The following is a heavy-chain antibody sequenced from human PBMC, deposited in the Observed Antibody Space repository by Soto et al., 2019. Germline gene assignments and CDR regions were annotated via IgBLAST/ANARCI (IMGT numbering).Heavy chain of an antibody. CDR2: IYYSGST. CDR1: GGSISSGGYY. Sequence: QVQLQESGPGLVKPSQTLSLTCTVSGGSISSGGYYWSWIRQHPGKGLEWIGYIYYSGSTCYNPSLKSRVTISVDTSKNQFSLKLSSVTAADTAVYYCARDKGSSPTNWFDPWGQGTLVTVSS. V-gene: IGHV4-31*03. D-gene: IGHD6-6*01. J-gene: IGHJ5*02. CDR3: ARDKGSSPTNWFDP.